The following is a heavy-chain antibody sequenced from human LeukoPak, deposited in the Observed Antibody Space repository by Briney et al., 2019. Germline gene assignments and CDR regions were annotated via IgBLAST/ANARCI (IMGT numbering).Heavy chain of an antibody. CDR3: ARGSYIVVPGPSNSGGVDY. CDR1: GFTFSSYG. D-gene: IGHD2-2*01. V-gene: IGHV3-30*03. J-gene: IGHJ4*02. Sequence: GGSLRLSCAASGFTFSSYGMHWVRQAPGKGLEWVAVISYDGNNRYSADSVKGRFTISRDNAKNSLYLQMNSLRAEDTAVYYCARGSYIVVPGPSNSGGVDYWGQGTLVTVSS. CDR2: ISYDGNNR.